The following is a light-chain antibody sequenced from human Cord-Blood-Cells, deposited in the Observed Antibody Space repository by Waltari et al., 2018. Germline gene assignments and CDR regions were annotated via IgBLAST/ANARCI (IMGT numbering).Light chain of an antibody. V-gene: IGLV2-23*02. J-gene: IGLJ1*01. CDR2: EVS. Sequence: QSALAQTPSVAESPGPSITIPCPGTSRDVGSYNLVSWYQQHPGKAPKLMIYEVSKRPSGGSNRFSGSKSGNTASLTISGLQAEDEADYYCCSYAGSSTLYVFGTGTKVTVL. CDR3: CSYAGSSTLYV. CDR1: SRDVGSYNL.